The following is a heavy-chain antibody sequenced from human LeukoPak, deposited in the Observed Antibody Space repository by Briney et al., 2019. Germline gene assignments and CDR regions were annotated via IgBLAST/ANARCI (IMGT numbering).Heavy chain of an antibody. CDR3: ARHSSCHNGVCYKGGDY. D-gene: IGHD2-8*01. V-gene: IGHV5-51*01. Sequence: GESLKISCKASGYSFSEYWIGWVRQMPGKGLEWMGNIFPGDSDTRYSPSFQGQVTISADRSISTAYLQWSSLKAPDTAMYYCARHSSCHNGVCYKGGDYWGQGTLVTVSS. J-gene: IGHJ4*02. CDR2: IFPGDSDT. CDR1: GYSFSEYW.